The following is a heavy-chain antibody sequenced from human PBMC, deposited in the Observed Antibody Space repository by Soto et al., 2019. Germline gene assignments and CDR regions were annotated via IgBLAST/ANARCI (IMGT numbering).Heavy chain of an antibody. CDR2: TYYRSKWYD. CDR3: ARGAGRGYCSGNTCYSPYNYYGMDV. J-gene: IGHJ6*04. V-gene: IGHV6-1*01. D-gene: IGHD2-15*01. Sequence: PSQTLSLTCAISGDSVSSNSAAWNWVRQSPSRGLEWLGRTYYRSKWYDDYAVSVKSRITISPDTSKNQFSLHLKSVTPEDTAVYYCARGAGRGYCSGNTCYSPYNYYGMDVWGEGTTVPVSS. CDR1: GDSVSSNSAA.